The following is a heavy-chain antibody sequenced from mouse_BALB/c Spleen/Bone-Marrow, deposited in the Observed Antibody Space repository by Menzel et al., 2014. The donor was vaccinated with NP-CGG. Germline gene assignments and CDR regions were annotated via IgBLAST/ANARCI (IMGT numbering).Heavy chain of an antibody. Sequence: QVQLKHSGAELVRPGSSVKISCKSSGYAFSVYWMNWVKQRPGQGLEWIGQIYPGDGDTNYNGKFKGRATLTADKSSNTAYMQLSSLTSEDSAVYFCARGEISVDYWGQGTTLTVSS. J-gene: IGHJ2*01. CDR1: GYAFSVYW. V-gene: IGHV1-80*01. CDR3: ARGEISVDY. CDR2: IYPGDGDT.